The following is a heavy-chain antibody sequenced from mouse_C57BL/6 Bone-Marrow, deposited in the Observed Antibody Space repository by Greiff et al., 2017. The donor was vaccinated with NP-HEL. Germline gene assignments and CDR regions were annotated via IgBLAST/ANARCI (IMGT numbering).Heavy chain of an antibody. V-gene: IGHV14-1*01. CDR2: IDPEDGDT. J-gene: IGHJ3*01. CDR1: GFNIKDYY. D-gene: IGHD4-1*01. Sequence: EVQLQQSGAELVRPGASVKLSCTASGFNIKDYYMHWVKQRPEQGLEWIGRIDPEDGDTEYAPKFQGKATMTADPSSNTAYLQLISLTSEDTAVYYCTSPLTGTGAYWGQGTLVTVSA. CDR3: TSPLTGTGAY.